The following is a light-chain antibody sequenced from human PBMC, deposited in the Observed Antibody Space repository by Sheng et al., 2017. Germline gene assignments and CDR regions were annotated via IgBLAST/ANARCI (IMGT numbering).Light chain of an antibody. CDR3: QQYRTSPFT. CDR2: DAS. V-gene: IGKV3-11*01. Sequence: EIVLTQSPATLSLSPGERATLSCRASQSVSSYLAWYQQKPGQAPRLLIYDASNRATGIPARFSGSGSGTDFTLTISSLEPEDFAVYYCQQYRTSPFTFGPGTKVHIK. J-gene: IGKJ3*01. CDR1: QSVSSY.